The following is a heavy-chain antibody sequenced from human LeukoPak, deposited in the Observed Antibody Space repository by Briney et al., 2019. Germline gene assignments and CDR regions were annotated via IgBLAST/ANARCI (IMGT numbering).Heavy chain of an antibody. CDR2: IYTSGGT. CDR1: GGSISSYY. CDR3: AREGYYYDSSGYYGYYYYMDV. J-gene: IGHJ6*03. V-gene: IGHV4-4*07. D-gene: IGHD3-22*01. Sequence: PSETLSLTCTVSGGSISSYYWSWIRQPAGKGLEWIGRIYTSGGTNYNPSLKSRVTMSVDTSKNQFSLKLSSVTAADTAVYYCAREGYYYDSSGYYGYYYYMDVWGKGTTVTVSS.